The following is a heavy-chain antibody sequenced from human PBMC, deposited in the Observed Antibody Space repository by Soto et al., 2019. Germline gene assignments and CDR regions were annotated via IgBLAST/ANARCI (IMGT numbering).Heavy chain of an antibody. J-gene: IGHJ4*02. CDR1: QYTFTNYY. Sequence: ASVKVSCKASQYTFTNYYLHWVRQAPGQRPEWMGWINNGGGTIYAQKFQGRLTMTRDTSIATAYMELSRLSSDDTGFYYCATTSDWSPLHDYWGKLTLGTVSS. V-gene: IGHV1-2*02. CDR3: ATTSDWSPLHDY. CDR2: INNGGGT. D-gene: IGHD2-21*01.